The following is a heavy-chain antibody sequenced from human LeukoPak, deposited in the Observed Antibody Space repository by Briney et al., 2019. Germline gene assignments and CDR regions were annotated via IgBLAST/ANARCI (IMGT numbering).Heavy chain of an antibody. D-gene: IGHD5-18*01. Sequence: ASVKVSCKASGYTFTNYDISLVRQATGQGLEWMGWMIPNSGTTGYAQKFQGRVTVTRNTSINTAYMELSSLRPEDTAVYYCARGRGYPPRFDVWGQGTTVTVSS. V-gene: IGHV1-8*01. J-gene: IGHJ6*02. CDR1: GYTFTNYD. CDR3: ARGRGYPPRFDV. CDR2: MIPNSGTT.